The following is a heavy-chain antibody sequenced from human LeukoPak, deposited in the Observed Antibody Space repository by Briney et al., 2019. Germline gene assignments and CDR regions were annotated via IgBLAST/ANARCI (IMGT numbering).Heavy chain of an antibody. J-gene: IGHJ3*02. CDR3: ARDVSGTTHAFDI. D-gene: IGHD1-7*01. CDR1: GGSFSGYY. V-gene: IGHV4-34*01. CDR2: INHSGST. Sequence: PSETLSLTCAVYGGSFSGYYWSWIRQPPGKGLEWIGEINHSGSTNYNPSLKSRVTISVDTSKNQFSLKLSSVTAADTAVYYCARDVSGTTHAFDIWGQGTMVTVSS.